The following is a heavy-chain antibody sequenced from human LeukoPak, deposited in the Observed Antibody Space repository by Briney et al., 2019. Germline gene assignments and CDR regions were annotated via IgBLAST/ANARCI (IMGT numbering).Heavy chain of an antibody. CDR1: GFSVSDYF. D-gene: IGHD4-17*01. CDR2: ISRSGVGI. J-gene: IGHJ6*03. V-gene: IGHV3-11*04. CDR3: ARDSVPGSTGYFYSMDI. Sequence: KPGGSLRRYCAASGFSVSDYFFTWVRQAPGQGLEWLAYISRSGVGIAYADSEKGRFTISRDNANDLVYLQMNSLRPEDTGVYYCARDSVPGSTGYFYSMDIWGKGATVTVSS.